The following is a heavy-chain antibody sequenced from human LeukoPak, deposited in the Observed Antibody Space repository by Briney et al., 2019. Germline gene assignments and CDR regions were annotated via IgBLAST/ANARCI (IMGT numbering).Heavy chain of an antibody. CDR3: AKDPKQQLARRVDY. CDR1: GFTLSSYG. CDR2: ISYDGSNK. J-gene: IGHJ4*02. V-gene: IGHV3-30*18. Sequence: PGGSLRLSCAASGFTLSSYGMHWVRQAPGKGLEWVAVISYDGSNKYYADSVKGRFTISRDNSKNTLYLQMNSLRAEDTAVYYCAKDPKQQLARRVDYWGQGTLVTVSS. D-gene: IGHD6-13*01.